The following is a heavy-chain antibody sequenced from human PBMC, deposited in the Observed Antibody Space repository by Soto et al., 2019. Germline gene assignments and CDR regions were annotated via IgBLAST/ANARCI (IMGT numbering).Heavy chain of an antibody. CDR1: GYTLTELS. CDR3: ATPRGYDSSGYPPGMDV. J-gene: IGHJ6*02. Sequence: ASVKVSCKVSGYTLTELSMHWVRQAPGKGLEWMGGFDPEDGETIYAQKFQGRATMTEDTSTDTAYMELSSLRSEDTAVYYCATPRGYDSSGYPPGMDVWGQGTTVTVSS. V-gene: IGHV1-24*01. CDR2: FDPEDGET. D-gene: IGHD3-22*01.